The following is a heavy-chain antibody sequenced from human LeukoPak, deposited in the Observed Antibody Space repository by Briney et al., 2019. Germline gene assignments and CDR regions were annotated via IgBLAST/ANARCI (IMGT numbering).Heavy chain of an antibody. CDR3: ARDLNWGFDY. CDR2: IYGGRNNT. D-gene: IGHD7-27*01. Sequence: GGSLRLSCAVSGFTVSNNYLSWVRQAPGKGLEWVSVIYGGRNNTVYADSVKGRFTISRDNAKNSLYLQMNSLRDEDTALYYCARDLNWGFDYWGQGTLVTVSS. V-gene: IGHV3-66*01. CDR1: GFTVSNNY. J-gene: IGHJ4*02.